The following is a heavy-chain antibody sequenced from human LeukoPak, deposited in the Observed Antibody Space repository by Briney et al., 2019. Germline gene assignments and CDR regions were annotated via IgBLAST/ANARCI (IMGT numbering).Heavy chain of an antibody. CDR1: GFTFSSYA. J-gene: IGHJ3*02. Sequence: GGSLRLSCAASGFTFSSYAMHWVRQAPGKGLEWVAVISYDGSNKYYADSLKGRFTISRDNAKNSLYLQMNSLRAEDTAVYYCARTAYYYDSSGYDDAFDIWGQGTMVTVSS. CDR3: ARTAYYYDSSGYDDAFDI. D-gene: IGHD3-22*01. CDR2: ISYDGSNK. V-gene: IGHV3-30*04.